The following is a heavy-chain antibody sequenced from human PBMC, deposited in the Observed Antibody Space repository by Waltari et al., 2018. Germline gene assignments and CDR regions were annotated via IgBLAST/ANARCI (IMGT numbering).Heavy chain of an antibody. V-gene: IGHV5-51*01. CDR2: ICPVSDT. J-gene: IGHJ3*02. CDR3: ARHRWLGYSSSSDAFDI. CDR1: GYSFTSYW. D-gene: IGHD6-13*01. Sequence: EVQLVQSGAEVKKPGESLKISCKGSGYSFTSYWIGWVRQMPGKGLEWMGIICPVSDTSYSPAVQGQVTISADKSISTAYLQWSSLKASDTAMYYCARHRWLGYSSSSDAFDIWGQGTMVTVSS.